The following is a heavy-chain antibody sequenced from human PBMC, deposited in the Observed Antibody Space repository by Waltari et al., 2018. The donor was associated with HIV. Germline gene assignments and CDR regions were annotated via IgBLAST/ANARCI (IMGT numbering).Heavy chain of an antibody. V-gene: IGHV4-30-4*01. CDR2: IYYSGST. Sequence: QVQLQESGPGLVKPSQTLSLTCTVSGGSISSGDSYWSWIRQPPGKGLEWIGYIYYSGSTYYNPSLKSRVTISVDTSKNQFSLKLSSVTAADTAVYYCARDRTAAGPYYYYGMDVWGQGTTVTVSS. CDR1: GGSISSGDSY. D-gene: IGHD6-13*01. J-gene: IGHJ6*02. CDR3: ARDRTAAGPYYYYGMDV.